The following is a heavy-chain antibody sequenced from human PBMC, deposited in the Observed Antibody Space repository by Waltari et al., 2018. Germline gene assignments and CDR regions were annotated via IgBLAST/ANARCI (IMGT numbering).Heavy chain of an antibody. CDR2: IYYSGST. CDR1: GGSISSHY. CDR3: ARRSSVQYDYGDFPFDY. Sequence: QVQLQESGPGLVKPSETLSLTCTVSGGSISSHYWSWIRQPPGKGLEWIGYIYYSGSTNYNPSLKSRVTISVDTSKNQFSLKLSSVTAADTAVYYCARRSSVQYDYGDFPFDYWGQGTLVTVSS. V-gene: IGHV4-59*11. D-gene: IGHD4-17*01. J-gene: IGHJ4*02.